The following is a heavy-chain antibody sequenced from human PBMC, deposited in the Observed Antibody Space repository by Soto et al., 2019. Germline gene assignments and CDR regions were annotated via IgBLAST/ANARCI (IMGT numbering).Heavy chain of an antibody. Sequence: SVKVSCKASGGTFSSYAISWVRQAPGQGLEWMGGIIPIFGTANYAQKFQGRVTITADESTSTAYMELSSLRSEDTAVYYCARADGGKSAYYYYYYGMDVWGQGTTVTVSS. CDR3: ARADGGKSAYYYYYYGMDV. J-gene: IGHJ6*02. D-gene: IGHD2-15*01. V-gene: IGHV1-69*13. CDR2: IIPIFGTA. CDR1: GGTFSSYA.